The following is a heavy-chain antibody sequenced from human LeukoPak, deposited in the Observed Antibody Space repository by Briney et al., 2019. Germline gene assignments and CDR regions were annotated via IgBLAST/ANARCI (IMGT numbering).Heavy chain of an antibody. CDR2: ISSSGSTI. Sequence: PGGSLRLSCAASGFTFSSYEMNWVRQAPGKGLEWVSYISSSGSTIYYADSVKGRFTISRDNAKNSLYLQMNSLRAEDTAVYYCARDRADYYDSSGYYYYFDYWGQGTLVTVSS. J-gene: IGHJ4*02. CDR1: GFTFSSYE. D-gene: IGHD3-22*01. CDR3: ARDRADYYDSSGYYYYFDY. V-gene: IGHV3-48*03.